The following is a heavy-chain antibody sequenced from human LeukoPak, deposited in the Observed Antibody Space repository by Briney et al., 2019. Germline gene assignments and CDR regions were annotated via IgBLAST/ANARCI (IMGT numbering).Heavy chain of an antibody. CDR1: GGSISSSNW. D-gene: IGHD6-6*01. Sequence: SETLSLTCAVSGGSISSSNWWSWVRQPPGKGLEWIGEIYHSGSTNYNPSLKSRVTISVDKSKNQFSLKLSSVTAADTAVYYCARGRWSSSSAYFDYWGQGTLVTVSS. J-gene: IGHJ4*02. CDR3: ARGRWSSSSAYFDY. CDR2: IYHSGST. V-gene: IGHV4-4*02.